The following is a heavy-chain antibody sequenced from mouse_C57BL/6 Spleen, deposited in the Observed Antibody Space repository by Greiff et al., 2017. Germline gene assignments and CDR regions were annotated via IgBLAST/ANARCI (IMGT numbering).Heavy chain of an antibody. CDR2: IDPETGGT. CDR3: TRSRGYDGYPFAY. D-gene: IGHD2-3*01. Sequence: QVQLQQSGAELVRPGASVTLSCKASGYTFTDYEMHWVKQTPVHGLEWIGAIDPETGGTAYNQKFKGKAILTADKSSSAAYMELRSLTYEDSAVYYCTRSRGYDGYPFAYWGQGTLVTVSA. CDR1: GYTFTDYE. J-gene: IGHJ3*01. V-gene: IGHV1-15*01.